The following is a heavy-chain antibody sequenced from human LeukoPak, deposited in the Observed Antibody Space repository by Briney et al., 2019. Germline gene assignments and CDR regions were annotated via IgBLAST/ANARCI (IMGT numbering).Heavy chain of an antibody. CDR2: IYYSGST. CDR1: GGSISSYY. CDR3: VRGSTVWPYQLDN. Sequence: SETLSLTCTVSGGSISSYYWSWIRQPPGKGLEWIGYIYYSGSTNYNPSLKSRVTISVDTSKNQFSLKLSSVTAADTAVYYCVRGSTVWPYQLDNWGQGTLVTVSS. V-gene: IGHV4-59*01. D-gene: IGHD6-19*01. J-gene: IGHJ4*02.